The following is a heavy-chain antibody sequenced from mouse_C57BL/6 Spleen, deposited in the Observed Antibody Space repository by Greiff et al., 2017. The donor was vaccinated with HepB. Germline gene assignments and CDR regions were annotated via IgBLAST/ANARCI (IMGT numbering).Heavy chain of an antibody. Sequence: QVQLQQPGAELVKPGASVKMSCKASGYTFTSYWITWVKQRPGQGLAWIGDIYPGSGSTNYNEKFKSKATLTVDTSSSTAYMQLSSLTSEDSAVYYCARGGYYYGTYYFDYWGQGTTLTVSS. CDR2: IYPGSGST. CDR3: ARGGYYYGTYYFDY. V-gene: IGHV1-55*01. J-gene: IGHJ2*01. CDR1: GYTFTSYW. D-gene: IGHD1-1*01.